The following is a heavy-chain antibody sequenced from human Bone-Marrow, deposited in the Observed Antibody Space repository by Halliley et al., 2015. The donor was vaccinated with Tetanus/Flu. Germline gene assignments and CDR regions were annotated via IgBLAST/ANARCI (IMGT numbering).Heavy chain of an antibody. CDR2: TYSSGST. J-gene: IGHJ4*02. CDR1: GVSISSGGYY. D-gene: IGHD6-19*01. V-gene: IGHV4-31*03. Sequence: TLSLTCTVSGVSISSGGYYWSWIRQHPGKGLEWIGYTYSSGSTYYNPSLKSRVTISIDTSENQFFLKVTSVTAADTAVYYCAKVSRTGLFDGTFDYWGQGSLVAVSS. CDR3: AKVSRTGLFDGTFDY.